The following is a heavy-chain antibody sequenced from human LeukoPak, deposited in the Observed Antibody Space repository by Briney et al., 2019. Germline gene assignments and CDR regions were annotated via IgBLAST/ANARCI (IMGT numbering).Heavy chain of an antibody. V-gene: IGHV4-34*01. J-gene: IGHJ6*03. D-gene: IGHD2-21*01. Sequence: PSETLSLTCAVYGGSFSGYYWSWIRQPPGKGLEWIGEINYSGSTNYNPSLKSRVTISVDTSKNQFSLKLSSVTAADTAVYYCARHIGGRYYYYYMDVWGKGTTVTISS. CDR1: GGSFSGYY. CDR2: INYSGST. CDR3: ARHIGGRYYYYYMDV.